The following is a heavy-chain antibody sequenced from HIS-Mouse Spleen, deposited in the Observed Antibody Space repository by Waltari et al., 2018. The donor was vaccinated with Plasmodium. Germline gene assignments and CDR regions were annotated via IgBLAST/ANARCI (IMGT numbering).Heavy chain of an antibody. V-gene: IGHV3-7*01. CDR1: GFTFSSYG. J-gene: IGHJ2*01. CDR3: ASSWYWYFDL. Sequence: EVQLVESGGGLVQPGRSLRLSCAAPGFTFSSYGMGWVRQAPGRGLEWVANIKQDGSEKYYVDSVKGRFTISRDNAKNSLYLQMNSLRAEDTAVYYCASSWYWYFDLWGRGTLVTVSS. CDR2: IKQDGSEK. D-gene: IGHD6-13*01.